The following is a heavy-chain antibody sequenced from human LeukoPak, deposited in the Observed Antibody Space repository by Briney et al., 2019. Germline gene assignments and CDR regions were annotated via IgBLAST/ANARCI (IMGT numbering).Heavy chain of an antibody. CDR3: ARGPRYWYFDL. CDR2: ISGCNGDR. V-gene: IGHV1-18*01. Sequence: ASVKVSCKASGYTFTSYGFSWVRQAPGQGLEWMGWISGCNGDRNYAQKLQGRVTMTTDTSTNTAYMELRSLRSDDTAVYYCARGPRYWYFDLWGRGTLVTVSS. CDR1: GYTFTSYG. J-gene: IGHJ2*01.